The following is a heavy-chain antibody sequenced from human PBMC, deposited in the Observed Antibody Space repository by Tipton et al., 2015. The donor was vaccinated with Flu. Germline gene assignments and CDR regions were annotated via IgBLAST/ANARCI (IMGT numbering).Heavy chain of an antibody. CDR3: ARARAPYYHYAMDV. CDR2: IYDTVTS. J-gene: IGHJ6*02. V-gene: IGHV4-59*01. CDR1: GDSITSYY. Sequence: TLSLTCTVSGDSITSYYWSWIRQPPGKGLEWIGYIYDTVTSNYNPSLKSRLTISVDSSKNQLSLKLTSVTDADTAVYHCARARAPYYHYAMDVWGQGTTVTVSS. D-gene: IGHD3-16*01.